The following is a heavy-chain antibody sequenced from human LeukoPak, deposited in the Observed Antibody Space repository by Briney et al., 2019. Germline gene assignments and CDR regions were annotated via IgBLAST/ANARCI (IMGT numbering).Heavy chain of an antibody. Sequence: SETLSLTCTVSGGSIRSYYWSWIRQPPGKGLEWIGYIYYIGGTNYSPSLKSRVTISLDTSKNQFSLKLNSVTAADTAVYYCARRYDTSGRLDYWGQGTLVTVSP. D-gene: IGHD3-22*01. V-gene: IGHV4-59*08. CDR3: ARRYDTSGRLDY. J-gene: IGHJ4*02. CDR1: GGSIRSYY. CDR2: IYYIGGT.